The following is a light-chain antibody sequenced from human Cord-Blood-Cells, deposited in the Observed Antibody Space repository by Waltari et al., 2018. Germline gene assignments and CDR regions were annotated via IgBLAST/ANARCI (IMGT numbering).Light chain of an antibody. Sequence: DIQMTPSPSTLSASVGDTVTLTCRPSQSISSWLAWYQQKPGKAPKLLVYKESSLESGVPSRFSGSGSETEFTLTLSSLQPYDFATYYCQQYNSYSTFGGGTKVEIK. CDR3: QQYNSYST. J-gene: IGKJ4*01. CDR2: KES. CDR1: QSISSW. V-gene: IGKV1-5*03.